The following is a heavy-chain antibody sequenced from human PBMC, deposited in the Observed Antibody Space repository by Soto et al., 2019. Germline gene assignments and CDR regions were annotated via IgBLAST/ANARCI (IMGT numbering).Heavy chain of an antibody. D-gene: IGHD3-22*01. Sequence: QVQLVQSGAEVKKPGASVKVSCKASGYTFTSYGISWVRQAPGQGLEWMGWISAYNGNTNYAQKLQGRVTMTTDTSTSTAYMELRSLKSDDTAVYYCARADSSGYYWWNFDYWGQGTLVTVSS. CDR1: GYTFTSYG. CDR3: ARADSSGYYWWNFDY. J-gene: IGHJ4*02. V-gene: IGHV1-18*01. CDR2: ISAYNGNT.